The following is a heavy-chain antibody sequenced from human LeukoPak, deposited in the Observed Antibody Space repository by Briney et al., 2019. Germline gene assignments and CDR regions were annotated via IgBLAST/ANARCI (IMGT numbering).Heavy chain of an antibody. V-gene: IGHV3-48*04. CDR2: ISSSGSTI. Sequence: GSLRLSCAASGFTFSSYSMNWVRQAPGKGLEWVSYISSSGSTIYYADSVKGRFTISRDNAKNSLYLQMNSLRAEDTAVYYCAREAMGIVGATHYWGQGTLVTVSS. CDR3: AREAMGIVGATHY. D-gene: IGHD1-26*01. J-gene: IGHJ4*02. CDR1: GFTFSSYS.